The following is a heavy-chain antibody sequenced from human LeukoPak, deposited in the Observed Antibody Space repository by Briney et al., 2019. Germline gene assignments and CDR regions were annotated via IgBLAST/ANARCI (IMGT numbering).Heavy chain of an antibody. CDR3: AKDFRVGARSFDY. D-gene: IGHD1-26*01. CDR1: EFTFSRFD. V-gene: IGHV3-30*02. Sequence: PGGSLRLSCAACEFTFSRFDMHWVRQAPGKGLEWVAFIQYDGSYNMYADSVKGRFTISRDNSNNILYLQMNSLRTEDTAVYFCAKDFRVGARSFDYWGQGTLVTVSS. CDR2: IQYDGSYN. J-gene: IGHJ4*02.